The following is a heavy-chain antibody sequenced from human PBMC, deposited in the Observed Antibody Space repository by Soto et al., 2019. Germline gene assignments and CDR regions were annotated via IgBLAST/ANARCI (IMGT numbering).Heavy chain of an antibody. V-gene: IGHV1-69*01. J-gene: IGHJ6*02. CDR3: ATDKDIVVVPAPYYYYYGMDV. CDR2: IIPIFGTA. D-gene: IGHD2-2*01. Sequence: QVQLVQSGAEVKKPGSSVKVSCKASGGTFSSYAISWVRQAPGQGLEWMGGIIPIFGTANYAQKFQGRVTITADESTSTAYMELSSLRSEDTAVYYCATDKDIVVVPAPYYYYYGMDVWGQGTTVTVSS. CDR1: GGTFSSYA.